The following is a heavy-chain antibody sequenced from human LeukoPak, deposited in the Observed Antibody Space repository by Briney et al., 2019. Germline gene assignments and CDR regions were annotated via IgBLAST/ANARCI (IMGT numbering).Heavy chain of an antibody. V-gene: IGHV3-21*01. J-gene: IGHJ3*02. D-gene: IGHD3-10*02. CDR1: GFTFSSYH. CDR3: ARANYPYGRVYDAFDI. Sequence: GGSLRLSCEVSGFTFSSYHMNWVRQAPGKGLEWVSSIGSSGSYIYYADSLTGRFTISRDNAKNSLYLQMNSLRAEDTAMYYCARANYPYGRVYDAFDIWGQGTMVTVSS. CDR2: IGSSGSYI.